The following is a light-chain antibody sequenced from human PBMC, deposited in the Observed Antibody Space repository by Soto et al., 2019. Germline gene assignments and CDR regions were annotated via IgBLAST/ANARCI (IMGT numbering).Light chain of an antibody. CDR3: QQYGTSPLP. CDR1: QSISSSY. CDR2: DAS. V-gene: IGKV3-20*01. Sequence: EIVLTQSPGTLSLSPGEGATLSCRASQSISSSYLALYQQKPGQAPRLLIYDASSRITGMPDRFSGSGSGTDFSLTISRLAPEDIAVYFCQQYGTSPLPFVAGTKVELK. J-gene: IGKJ4*01.